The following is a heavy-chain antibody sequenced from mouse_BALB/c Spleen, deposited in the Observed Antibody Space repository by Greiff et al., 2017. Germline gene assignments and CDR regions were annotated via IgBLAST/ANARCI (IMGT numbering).Heavy chain of an antibody. Sequence: VQLHQPGAELVKPGTSVKLSCKASGYNFTSYWINWVKLRPGQGLEWIGDIYPGSGSTNYNEKFKSKATLTVDTSSSTAYMQLSSLASEDSALYYCARRGGTTVRDYFDYWGQGTTLTVSS. D-gene: IGHD1-1*01. J-gene: IGHJ2*01. CDR3: ARRGGTTVRDYFDY. CDR1: GYNFTSYW. V-gene: IGHV1-55*01. CDR2: IYPGSGST.